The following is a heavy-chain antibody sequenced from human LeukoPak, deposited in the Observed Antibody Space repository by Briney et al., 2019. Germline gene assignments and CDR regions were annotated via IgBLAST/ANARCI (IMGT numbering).Heavy chain of an antibody. CDR3: ARGNWNYGSSMDV. CDR1: GGSISSYY. D-gene: IGHD1-7*01. Sequence: SETLSLTCTVSGGSISSYYWSWIRQPPGKGLEWIGYIYYSGSTNYNPSLKSRVTISVDTSRNQFSLKLSSVTAADTAVYYCARGNWNYGSSMDVWGQGTTVIVSS. V-gene: IGHV4-59*01. J-gene: IGHJ6*02. CDR2: IYYSGST.